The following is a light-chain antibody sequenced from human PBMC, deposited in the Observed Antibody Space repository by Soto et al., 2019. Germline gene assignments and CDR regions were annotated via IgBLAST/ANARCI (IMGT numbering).Light chain of an antibody. CDR3: QQYNTYYRALT. CDR2: DAS. V-gene: IGKV1-5*01. Sequence: DIQMSQSPSTLSASVGDRVTITCRASQSISSWLAWYQQKPGKAPKLLIYDASSLESGVPSRFSGTGSGTEFNLTITSLQPDDFATYYFQQYNTYYRALTFGVVTKVYIX. J-gene: IGKJ4*01. CDR1: QSISSW.